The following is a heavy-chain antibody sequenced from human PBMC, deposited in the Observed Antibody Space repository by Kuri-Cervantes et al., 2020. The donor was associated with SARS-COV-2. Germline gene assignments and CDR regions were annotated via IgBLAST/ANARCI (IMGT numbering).Heavy chain of an antibody. D-gene: IGHD3-3*01. CDR2: ISYDGSNK. Sequence: GGSLRLSCAASGFTFSSYAMHWVRQAPGKGLEWVAVISYDGSNKYYADSVKGRFTISRDNSKNTPYLQMNSLRAEDTAVYYCARGFLEWLDYWGQGTLVTVSS. CDR1: GFTFSSYA. J-gene: IGHJ4*02. V-gene: IGHV3-30-3*01. CDR3: ARGFLEWLDY.